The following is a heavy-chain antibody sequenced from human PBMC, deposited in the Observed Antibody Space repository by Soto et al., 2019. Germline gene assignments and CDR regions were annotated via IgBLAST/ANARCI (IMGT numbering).Heavy chain of an antibody. V-gene: IGHV1-3*01. CDR1: GYTFTSYA. Sequence: QVQLVQSGAEVKKPGASVKVSCKASGYTFTSYAMHWVRQATGQRLEWMGWINAGNGNTKYSQKFQGRVTITRDTSPSTAYMALSSLRSEDTAVYYCARSSGYYYVDYWGQGTRVTVSS. D-gene: IGHD3-22*01. CDR3: ARSSGYYYVDY. J-gene: IGHJ4*02. CDR2: INAGNGNT.